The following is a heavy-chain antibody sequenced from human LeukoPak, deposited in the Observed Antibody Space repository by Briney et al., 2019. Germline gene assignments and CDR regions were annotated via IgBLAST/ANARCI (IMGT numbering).Heavy chain of an antibody. J-gene: IGHJ4*02. D-gene: IGHD5-18*01. Sequence: PSETLSLTCTVSGGSVSSGSYYWSWIRQPPGKGLEWIGYIYYSGSTNYNPSLKSRVTISVDTSKNQFSLKPSSVTAADTAVYYCASAMAEKDIDYWGQGTLVTVSS. CDR2: IYYSGST. CDR3: ASAMAEKDIDY. CDR1: GGSVSSGSYY. V-gene: IGHV4-61*01.